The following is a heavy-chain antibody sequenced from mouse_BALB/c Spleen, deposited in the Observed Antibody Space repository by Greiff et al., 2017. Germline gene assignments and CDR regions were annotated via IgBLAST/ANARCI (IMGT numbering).Heavy chain of an antibody. CDR2: ISSGGSYT. CDR1: GFTFSSYA. D-gene: IGHD1-1*01. Sequence: EVQLVESGGGLVKPGGSLKLSCAASGFTFSSYAMSWVRQSPEKRLEWVAEISSGGSYTYYPDTVTGRFTISRDNAKNTLYLEMSSLRSEDTAMYYCASYYYGSSYAMDYWGQGTSVTVSS. CDR3: ASYYYGSSYAMDY. J-gene: IGHJ4*01. V-gene: IGHV5-9-4*01.